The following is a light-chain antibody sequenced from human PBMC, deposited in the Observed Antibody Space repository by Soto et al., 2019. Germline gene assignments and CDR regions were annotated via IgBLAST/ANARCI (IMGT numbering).Light chain of an antibody. Sequence: QSVLTQPASVSGSPGQSIVISCTGSSSDVGGWDLLSWYQQQPGRAPKLMIYDVRIRPSAVSNRVSGSKASNTASLAISGHQDEDVCEYHCTSYTRIPSVNYVFGAGTKLTVL. J-gene: IGLJ1*01. V-gene: IGLV2-14*03. CDR3: TSYTRIPSVNYV. CDR1: SSDVGGWDL. CDR2: DVR.